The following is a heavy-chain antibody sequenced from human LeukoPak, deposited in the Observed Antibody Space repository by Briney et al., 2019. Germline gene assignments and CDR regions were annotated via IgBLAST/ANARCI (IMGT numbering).Heavy chain of an antibody. CDR2: INHSGST. CDR1: GGSFSGYY. J-gene: IGHJ5*02. D-gene: IGHD6-19*01. CDR3: ARGPAAVAP. Sequence: SETLSLTCAVYGGSFSGYYWSWIRQPPGKGLEWIGEINHSGSTNYNPSLKSRVTISVDTPKNQFSLKLSSVTAADTAVYYCARGPAAVAPWGPGNLVIVSS. V-gene: IGHV4-34*01.